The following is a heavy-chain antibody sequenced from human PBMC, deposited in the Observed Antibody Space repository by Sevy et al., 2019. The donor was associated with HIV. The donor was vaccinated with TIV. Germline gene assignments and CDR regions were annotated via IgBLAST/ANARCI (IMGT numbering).Heavy chain of an antibody. CDR2: IYYSGST. J-gene: IGHJ4*02. CDR1: GGSISSYY. V-gene: IGHV4-59*01. CDR3: ARGKGYSGYDYYFDY. Sequence: SETLSLTCTVSGGSISSYYWSWIRQPPGKGLEWIGYIYYSGSTNYNPSLKSRVTISVDTSKNQFSLKLSSVTAADTAVYYCARGKGYSGYDYYFDYWGQRTLVTASS. D-gene: IGHD5-12*01.